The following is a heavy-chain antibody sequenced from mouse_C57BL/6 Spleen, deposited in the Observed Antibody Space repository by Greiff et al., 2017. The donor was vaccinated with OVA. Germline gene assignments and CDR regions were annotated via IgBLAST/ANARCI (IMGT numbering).Heavy chain of an antibody. CDR1: GYTFTSYW. CDR2: IDPNSGGT. D-gene: IGHD1-1*01. CDR3: ARSGAITTVVATPFAY. V-gene: IGHV1-72*01. J-gene: IGHJ3*01. Sequence: QVQLQQPGAELVKPGASVKLSCKASGYTFTSYWMHWVKQRPGRGLEWIGRIDPNSGGTKYNEKFKSKATLTVDKPSSTAYMQLSSLTSADSAVYYCARSGAITTVVATPFAYWGQGTLVTVSA.